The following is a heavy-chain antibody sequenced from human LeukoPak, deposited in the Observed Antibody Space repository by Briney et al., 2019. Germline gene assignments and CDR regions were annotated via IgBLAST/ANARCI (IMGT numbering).Heavy chain of an antibody. CDR1: GFTFSSYA. D-gene: IGHD3-22*01. V-gene: IGHV3-23*01. CDR3: AKVPHFNYDSSGYYIDY. J-gene: IGHJ4*02. CDR2: ISGSGGST. Sequence: GGSLRLSCAASGFTFSSYAMSWVRQAPGKGLEWVSAISGSGGSTYYADSVKGRFTISGDNSKNTLYLQMNSLRAEDTAVYYCAKVPHFNYDSSGYYIDYWGQGTLVTVSS.